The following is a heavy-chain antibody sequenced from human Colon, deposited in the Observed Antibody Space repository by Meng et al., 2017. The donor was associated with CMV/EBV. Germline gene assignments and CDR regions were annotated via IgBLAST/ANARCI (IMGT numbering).Heavy chain of an antibody. CDR1: GFTFSTYW. CDR2: IKQDGSEK. Sequence: ESLKISCAASGFTFSTYWMSWVRQAPGKGLEWVANIKQDGSEKHYVDSVEGRFTISRDNAKNSLFLQMDSLRAEDTAVYYCARDQEWELLQANYGMDVWGQGTTVTVSS. J-gene: IGHJ6*02. V-gene: IGHV3-7*01. CDR3: ARDQEWELLQANYGMDV. D-gene: IGHD1-26*01.